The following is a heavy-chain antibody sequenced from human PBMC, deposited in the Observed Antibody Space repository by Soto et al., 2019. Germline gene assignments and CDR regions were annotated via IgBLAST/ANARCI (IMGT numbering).Heavy chain of an antibody. CDR2: IRSKANNYVT. V-gene: IGHV3-73*02. CDR3: TRHAVQYCGGDCYLLPYFDL. Sequence: EVQLVESGGGLVQPGGSLKLSCAASGFTFSGSAVHWVRQASGKGLEWVGRIRSKANNYVTVYAVSVKGRFTISRDDSKNTAYLQMNSLKTEDTAVYYCTRHAVQYCGGDCYLLPYFDLWGRGTLVTVSS. D-gene: IGHD2-21*02. J-gene: IGHJ2*01. CDR1: GFTFSGSA.